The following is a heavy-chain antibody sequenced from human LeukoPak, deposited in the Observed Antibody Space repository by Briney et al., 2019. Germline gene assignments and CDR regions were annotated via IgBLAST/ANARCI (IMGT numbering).Heavy chain of an antibody. J-gene: IGHJ4*02. D-gene: IGHD6-19*01. Sequence: SETLSLTCAVSGYSISSGYYWGWIRQPPGKGLEWIRSIYHSGSTYYNPSLKSRVTISVDTSKNQFSLKLSSVTAADTAVYYCARHSWPGYSSGWIHPYYFDYWGQGTLVAVSS. V-gene: IGHV4-38-2*01. CDR2: IYHSGST. CDR3: ARHSWPGYSSGWIHPYYFDY. CDR1: GYSISSGYY.